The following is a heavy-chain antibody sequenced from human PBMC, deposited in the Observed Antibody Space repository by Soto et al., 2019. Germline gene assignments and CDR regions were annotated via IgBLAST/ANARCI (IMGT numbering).Heavy chain of an antibody. D-gene: IGHD6-13*01. CDR1: GYTFTSYD. CDR2: MNPNSGNT. V-gene: IGHV1-8*01. CDR3: ARDLAAAGKTNYYYYMDV. J-gene: IGHJ6*03. Sequence: GASVKVSCKASGYTFTSYDINWVRQATGQGLEWMGWMNPNSGNTGYAQKFQGRVTVTRNTFISTAYMELSSLRSEDTAVYYCARDLAAAGKTNYYYYMDVWGKGTTVTVSS.